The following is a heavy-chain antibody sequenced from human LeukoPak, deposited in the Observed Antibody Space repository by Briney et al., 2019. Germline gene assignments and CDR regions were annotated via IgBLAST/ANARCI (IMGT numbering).Heavy chain of an antibody. V-gene: IGHV4-34*01. CDR1: GGSFSGYY. CDR2: INHSGST. Sequence: SETLSLTCAVYGGSFSGYYWSWIRQPPGKGLEWIGEINHSGSTNYNPSLKSRVTISVDTSKNQFSLKLSSVTAADTAVYYCARGGYGDYYYYGMDVRGKGTTVTVSS. J-gene: IGHJ6*04. D-gene: IGHD4-17*01. CDR3: ARGGYGDYYYYGMDV.